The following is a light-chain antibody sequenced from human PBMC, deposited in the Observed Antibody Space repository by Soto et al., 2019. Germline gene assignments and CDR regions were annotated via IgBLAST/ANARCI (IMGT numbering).Light chain of an antibody. CDR1: QSVSSSY. J-gene: IGKJ5*01. V-gene: IGKV3-20*01. CDR2: GAS. Sequence: ESVLTQSAGALSLSPGERVTLSCRASQSVSSSYLAWYQQKPGQAPRLLIYGASSRATGIPDRFSGSGSGTDFTLTISRLEPEDFAVYYCQQYGNSPSITFGQGTRLEIK. CDR3: QQYGNSPSIT.